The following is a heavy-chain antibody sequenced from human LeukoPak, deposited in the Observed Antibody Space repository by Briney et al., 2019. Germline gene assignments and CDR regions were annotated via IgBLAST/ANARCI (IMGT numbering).Heavy chain of an antibody. CDR3: ATTRPYGTTWAGAFED. Sequence: GGSLRLSCAASGFTFSSYWMSWARQAPGKRLEWVSTVTSRGGTDYTDSVKGRFIISRDNSKNTLLLQMNSLRAEDTAVYYCATTRPYGTTWAGAFEDWGQGTPVTVSS. J-gene: IGHJ4*01. CDR2: VTSRGGT. V-gene: IGHV3-23*01. D-gene: IGHD6-19*01. CDR1: GFTFSSYW.